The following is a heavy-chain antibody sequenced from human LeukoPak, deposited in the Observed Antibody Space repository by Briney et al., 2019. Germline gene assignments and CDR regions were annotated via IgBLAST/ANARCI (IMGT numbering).Heavy chain of an antibody. V-gene: IGHV1-69*05. CDR1: GGTFSSYA. CDR2: IIPIFGTA. CDR3: ASLGTGATGNY. D-gene: IGHD1-26*01. J-gene: IGHJ4*02. Sequence: SVKVSCKASGGTFSSYAISWVRQAPGQGLEWMGGIIPIFGTANYAQKLQGRVTMTTDTSTSTAYMELRSLRSDDTAVYYCASLGTGATGNYWGQGTLVTVSS.